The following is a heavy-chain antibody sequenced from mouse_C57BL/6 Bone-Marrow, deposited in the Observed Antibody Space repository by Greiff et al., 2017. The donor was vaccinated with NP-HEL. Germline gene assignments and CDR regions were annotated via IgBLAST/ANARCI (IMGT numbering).Heavy chain of an antibody. V-gene: IGHV1-80*01. CDR2: IYPGDGDT. CDR3: ARGAY. Sequence: VQLQQSGAELVKPGASVKISCKASGYEFSNYWMNWVKQRPGKGLEWIGQIYPGDGDTNYNGKFKDKATLTADTSSSTAYMQLSRLASEDSAVYFCARGAYWGQGTLVTVSA. CDR1: GYEFSNYW. J-gene: IGHJ3*01.